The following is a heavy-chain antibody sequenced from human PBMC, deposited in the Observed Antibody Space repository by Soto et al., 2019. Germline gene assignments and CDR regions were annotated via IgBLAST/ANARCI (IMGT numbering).Heavy chain of an antibody. D-gene: IGHD2-15*01. CDR2: ISSSGSTI. V-gene: IGHV3-11*01. CDR1: GFTFSDYY. Sequence: QVQLVESGGGLVQPGGSLRLSCAASGFTFSDYYMSWIRQDPGKGLEWVSYISSSGSTIYYADSLKGRFTISRDNAKNSLYLQMNSLRAEDTAVYYCARVVVVVAATPEDYWGQGTLVTVSS. J-gene: IGHJ4*02. CDR3: ARVVVVVAATPEDY.